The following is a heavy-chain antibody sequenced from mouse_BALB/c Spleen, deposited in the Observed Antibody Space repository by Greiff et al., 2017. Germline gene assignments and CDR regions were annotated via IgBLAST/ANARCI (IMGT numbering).Heavy chain of an antibody. CDR3: ARDHYYGSSYLFAY. D-gene: IGHD1-1*01. Sequence: QVQLQQSGPGLVAPSQSLSITCTVSGFSLTGYGVNWVRQPPGKGLEWLGMIWGDGSTDYNSALKSRLSISKDNSKSQVFLKMNSLQTDDTARYYCARDHYYGSSYLFAYWGQGTLVTVSA. J-gene: IGHJ3*01. CDR1: GFSLTGYG. CDR2: IWGDGST. V-gene: IGHV2-6-7*01.